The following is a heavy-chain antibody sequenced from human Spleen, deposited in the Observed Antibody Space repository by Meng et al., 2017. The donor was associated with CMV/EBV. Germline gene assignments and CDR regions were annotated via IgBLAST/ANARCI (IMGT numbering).Heavy chain of an antibody. Sequence: GGSLRLSCAASGFTFSGYSMNWVRQAPGKGLEWVSYISSSSSAIYYVDSVKGRFTISRDNAKKLLYLQLKSLRAEDTAAYYCARNIWSGIYGPGYYGMDVWGQGTTVTVSS. J-gene: IGHJ6*02. V-gene: IGHV3-48*04. CDR1: GFTFSGYS. CDR2: ISSSSSAI. CDR3: ARNIWSGIYGPGYYGMDV. D-gene: IGHD1-26*01.